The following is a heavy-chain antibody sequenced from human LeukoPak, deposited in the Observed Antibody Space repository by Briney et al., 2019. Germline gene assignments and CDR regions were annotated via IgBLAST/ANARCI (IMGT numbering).Heavy chain of an antibody. D-gene: IGHD5-12*01. V-gene: IGHV3-30-3*01. CDR2: ISYDGSNK. J-gene: IGHJ4*02. CDR3: ARAHGWPRYYFGY. Sequence: GGSLRLSCAASGFTFSSYAMHWVRQAPGKGLEWVAVISYDGSNKYYADSVKGRFTISRDNSKNTLYLQMNSLRAEDTAVYYCARAHGWPRYYFGYWGQGTLVTVSS. CDR1: GFTFSSYA.